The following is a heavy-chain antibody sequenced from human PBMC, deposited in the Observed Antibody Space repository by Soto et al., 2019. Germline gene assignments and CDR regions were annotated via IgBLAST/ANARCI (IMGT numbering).Heavy chain of an antibody. V-gene: IGHV4-34*01. CDR3: ARKVATILFYYYYGMDV. D-gene: IGHD5-12*01. CDR2: INHSGST. CDR1: GGSFSGYY. J-gene: IGHJ6*02. Sequence: QVQLQQWGAGLLKPSETLSLTCAVYGGSFSGYYWSWIRQPPGKGLEWIGEINHSGSTNYNPSLKSRVTISVDTSKNQFSLKLSSVTAADTAVYYCARKVATILFYYYYGMDVWGQGTTVTVSS.